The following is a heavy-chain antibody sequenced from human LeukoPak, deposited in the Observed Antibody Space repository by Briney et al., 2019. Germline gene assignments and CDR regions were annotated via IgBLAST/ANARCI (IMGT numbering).Heavy chain of an antibody. D-gene: IGHD6-19*01. CDR2: ISYDGSNK. CDR3: AKLCHPDGREKVAGPIDY. Sequence: GGSLRLSCVASGFTFSNAWMNWVRQAPGKGLEWVAVISYDGSNKYYADSVKGRFTISRDNSKNTLYLQMNSLRAEDTAVYYCAKLCHPDGREKVAGPIDYWGQGTLVTVSS. CDR1: GFTFSNAW. V-gene: IGHV3-30*18. J-gene: IGHJ4*02.